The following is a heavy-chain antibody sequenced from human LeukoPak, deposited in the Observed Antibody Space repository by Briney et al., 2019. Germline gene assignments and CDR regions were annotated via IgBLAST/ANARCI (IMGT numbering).Heavy chain of an antibody. Sequence: SETLSLTCTVSGGSFSIYYWSWIRQPAGKGLEWIGRIYTSGSTNYNPSLKSRVTMSVDTSKNQFSLNLSSVTAADTAVYYCARAESGSYYAYYFDYWGQGTLVTVSS. CDR3: ARAESGSYYAYYFDY. CDR1: GGSFSIYY. J-gene: IGHJ4*02. CDR2: IYTSGST. V-gene: IGHV4-4*07. D-gene: IGHD1-26*01.